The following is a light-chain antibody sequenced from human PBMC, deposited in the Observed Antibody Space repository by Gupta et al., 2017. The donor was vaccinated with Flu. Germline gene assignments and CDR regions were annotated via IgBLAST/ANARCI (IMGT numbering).Light chain of an antibody. Sequence: DVVMTQSPLSLPVTLGQPASISCRSSQSLVGSDGNTYLNWFQQRPGQSPRRLIYKVSNRDSGVPDRFSGSGSGTDFTLKISRVEAEDVGVYYCRQGTHWPITFGRGTKVDFK. CDR2: KVS. J-gene: IGKJ3*01. CDR1: QSLVGSDGNTY. V-gene: IGKV2-30*01. CDR3: RQGTHWPIT.